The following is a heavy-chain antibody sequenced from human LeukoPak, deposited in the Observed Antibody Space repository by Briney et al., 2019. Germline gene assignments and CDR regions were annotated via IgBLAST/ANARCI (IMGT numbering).Heavy chain of an antibody. V-gene: IGHV3-23*01. CDR3: AKALALRDIVVVPALLFDY. CDR1: GFTFSSYA. D-gene: IGHD2-2*01. CDR2: ISGSGGST. J-gene: IGHJ4*02. Sequence: GGSLRLSCAASGFTFSSYAMSWVRQAPGEGLEWVSAISGSGGSTYYADSVKGRFTISRDNSKNTLYLQMNSLRAEDTAVYYCAKALALRDIVVVPALLFDYWGQGTLVTVSS.